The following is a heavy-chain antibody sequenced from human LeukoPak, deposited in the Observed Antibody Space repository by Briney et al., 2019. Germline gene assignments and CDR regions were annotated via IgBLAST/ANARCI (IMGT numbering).Heavy chain of an antibody. D-gene: IGHD3-9*01. CDR3: ARDSDKYYGMDV. CDR1: GYTFTSYY. CDR2: ISAYNGNT. V-gene: IGHV1-18*04. Sequence: ASVKVSCKASGYTFTSYYMHWVRQAPGQGLEWMGWISAYNGNTNYAQKLQGRVTMTTDTSTSTAYMELRSLRSDDTAVYYRARDSDKYYGMDVWGQGTTVTVSS. J-gene: IGHJ6*02.